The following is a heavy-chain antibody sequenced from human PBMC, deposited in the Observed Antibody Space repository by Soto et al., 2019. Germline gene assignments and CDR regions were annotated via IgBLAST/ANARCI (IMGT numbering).Heavy chain of an antibody. CDR1: GFTFSNAW. CDR2: IKSKTDGVTT. CDR3: TTDQPVTIFGVVSVYFDY. D-gene: IGHD3-3*01. J-gene: IGHJ4*02. Sequence: PGGSLRLSCAASGFTFSNAWMSWVRQAPGKGLEWVGRIKSKTDGVTTDYAAPVKGRFTISRDDSKNTLYLQMNSLKNEDTAVYYCTTDQPVTIFGVVSVYFDYWGQGTLVTSPQ. V-gene: IGHV3-15*01.